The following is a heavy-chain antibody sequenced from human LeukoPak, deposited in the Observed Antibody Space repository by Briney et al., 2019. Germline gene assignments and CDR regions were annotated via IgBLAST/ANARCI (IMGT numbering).Heavy chain of an antibody. Sequence: GGSPRLSCAASGFTFTNYAMNWVRQAPGKGLEWVSAISGSGGSSSYADSVRGRFTISRDNSNNMLYLQMNSLRAEDTAVYYCAKPLRDAGSFNYPYFDYWGQGTPVTVSS. D-gene: IGHD5-24*01. CDR2: ISGSGGSS. CDR1: GFTFTNYA. V-gene: IGHV3-23*01. CDR3: AKPLRDAGSFNYPYFDY. J-gene: IGHJ4*02.